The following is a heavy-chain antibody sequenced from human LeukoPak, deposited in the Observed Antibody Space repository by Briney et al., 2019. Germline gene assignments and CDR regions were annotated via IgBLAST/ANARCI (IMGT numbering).Heavy chain of an antibody. D-gene: IGHD2-2*01. Sequence: SETLSLTCAVYGGSFSGYYWSWIRQPPGKGLEWIGEINHSGSTNYNPSLKSRVSISVDTSKNQFSLKLSSVTAADTAVYYCARALVVVPAAQIGPVWFDPWGQGTLVTVSS. V-gene: IGHV4-34*01. CDR1: GGSFSGYY. CDR3: ARALVVVPAAQIGPVWFDP. J-gene: IGHJ5*02. CDR2: INHSGST.